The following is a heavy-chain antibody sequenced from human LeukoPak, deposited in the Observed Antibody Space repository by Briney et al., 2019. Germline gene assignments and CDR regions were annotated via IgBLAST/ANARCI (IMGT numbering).Heavy chain of an antibody. CDR3: AREQDYGEAFDY. D-gene: IGHD4-17*01. CDR2: ISSSSSYI. J-gene: IGHJ4*02. V-gene: IGHV3-21*01. CDR1: GFTFSSYS. Sequence: GGSLRLSCAASGFTFSSYSMNWARQAPGKGLEWVSSISSSSSYIYYADSVKGRFTISRDNAKNSLYLQMNSLRAEDTAVYYCAREQDYGEAFDYWGQGTLVTVSS.